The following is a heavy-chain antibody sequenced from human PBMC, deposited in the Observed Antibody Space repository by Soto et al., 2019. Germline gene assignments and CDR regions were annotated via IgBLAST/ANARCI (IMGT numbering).Heavy chain of an antibody. CDR2: ISYSRTYT. J-gene: IGHJ5*02. Sequence: PGGSLRLSCAASGFTFSDHFMSWIRQAPGKGLECISCISYSRTYTEYADSVEGRFTVSRDNANNLLYLQMNSLRAEDTAVYYCAKEKISTSCCNWFDPWGQGTLVTVSS. CDR1: GFTFSDHF. CDR3: AKEKISTSCCNWFDP. V-gene: IGHV3-11*05. D-gene: IGHD2-2*01.